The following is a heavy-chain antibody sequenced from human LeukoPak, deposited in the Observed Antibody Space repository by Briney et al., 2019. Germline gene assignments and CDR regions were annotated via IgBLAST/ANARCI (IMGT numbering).Heavy chain of an antibody. CDR1: GGSFSGYY. CDR3: ARGRNGEGLVVVTIQYYFDY. Sequence: SETLSLTCAVYGGSFSGYYWSWIRQPPGKGLEWIGEINHSGSTNYNPSLKSRVTISVGTPKNQFSLKLSSVTAADTAVYYCARGRNGEGLVVVTIQYYFDYWGQGTLVTVSS. V-gene: IGHV4-34*01. D-gene: IGHD3-22*01. J-gene: IGHJ4*02. CDR2: INHSGST.